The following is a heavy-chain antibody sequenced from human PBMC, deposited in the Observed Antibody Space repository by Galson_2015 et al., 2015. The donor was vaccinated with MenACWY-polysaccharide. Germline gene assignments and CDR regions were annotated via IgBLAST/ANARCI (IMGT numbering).Heavy chain of an antibody. CDR1: GFTFSTYW. CDR3: AREIVESGVYYFDY. V-gene: IGHV3-74*01. CDR2: MNIGGSRT. Sequence: SLRLSCAASGFTFSTYWMSWVRQAPGKGLVWVSRMNIGGSRTTYAESLKGRFTTSRDNAKSTLFLQMNSLRAEDTAVYYCAREIVESGVYYFDYWGRGTLVTVSS. D-gene: IGHD2-15*01. J-gene: IGHJ4*02.